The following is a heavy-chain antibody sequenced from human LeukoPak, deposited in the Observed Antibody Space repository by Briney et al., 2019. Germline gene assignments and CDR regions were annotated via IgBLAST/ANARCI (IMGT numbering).Heavy chain of an antibody. CDR2: ISYDGSNK. D-gene: IGHD3-22*01. Sequence: PGRSLRLSCAASGFTFSSYAMHWVRQAPGKGLEWVAVISYDGSNKYYADSVEGRFTISRDNSKNTLYLQMNSLRAEDTAVYYCASGQDYYDSSGYYVYWGQGTLVTVSS. V-gene: IGHV3-30-3*01. CDR1: GFTFSSYA. J-gene: IGHJ4*02. CDR3: ASGQDYYDSSGYYVY.